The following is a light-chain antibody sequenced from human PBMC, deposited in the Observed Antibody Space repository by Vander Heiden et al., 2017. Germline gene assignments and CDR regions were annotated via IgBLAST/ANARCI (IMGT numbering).Light chain of an antibody. V-gene: IGKV1-33*01. CDR1: QDISNY. J-gene: IGKJ3*01. CDR3: QQDDNLFT. Sequence: DIQMTQSPSSLSASVGDRVTITCQASQDISNYLNWYQQKPGKAPKLLIYDASKLETGVPSRFSGSGSGTDFTFTISSLQPEDIATYYWQQDDNLFTFGHGTKVDIK. CDR2: DAS.